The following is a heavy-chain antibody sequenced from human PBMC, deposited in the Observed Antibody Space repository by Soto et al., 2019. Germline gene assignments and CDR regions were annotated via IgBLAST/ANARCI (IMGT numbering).Heavy chain of an antibody. CDR1: GYSFINYW. Sequence: GESLKISWKASGYSFINYWIGWVRQMPGKGLELMAIITPGNSETRYRPAFQGQVTISADKSVTTTYLQWDSLKASDSAMYFCARTDKNYVPXWGQGTLVTVSX. CDR2: ITPGNSET. CDR3: ARTDKNYVPX. V-gene: IGHV5-51*01. D-gene: IGHD1-7*01. J-gene: IGHJ4*02.